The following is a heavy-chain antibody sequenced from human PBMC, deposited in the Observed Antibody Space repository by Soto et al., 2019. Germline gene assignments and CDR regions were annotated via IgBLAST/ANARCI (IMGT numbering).Heavy chain of an antibody. D-gene: IGHD1-26*01. Sequence: PGGSLRLSCAASGFTFSNSAMSWVRQAPGKGLEWVSAISGSGISTYYADSVKGRFTISRDNSKNTLYLQMNSLRAEDTAVYYCAKHRAPTLGAADYWGQGTLVTV. CDR1: GFTFSNSA. J-gene: IGHJ4*02. V-gene: IGHV3-23*01. CDR2: ISGSGIST. CDR3: AKHRAPTLGAADY.